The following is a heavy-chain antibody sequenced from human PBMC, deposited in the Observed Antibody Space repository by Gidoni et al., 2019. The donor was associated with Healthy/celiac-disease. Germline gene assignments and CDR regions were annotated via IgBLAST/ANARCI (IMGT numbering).Heavy chain of an antibody. Sequence: EVQLVESGGGLVQPGRSLRLSCAASGFTFDDYAMHWVRQAPGKGLEWVSGISWNSGSIGYADSVKGRFTISRDNAKNSLYLQMNSLRAEDTALYYCAKDISHYYGSGGFDYWGQGTLVTVSS. J-gene: IGHJ4*02. D-gene: IGHD3-10*01. V-gene: IGHV3-9*01. CDR1: GFTFDDYA. CDR2: ISWNSGSI. CDR3: AKDISHYYGSGGFDY.